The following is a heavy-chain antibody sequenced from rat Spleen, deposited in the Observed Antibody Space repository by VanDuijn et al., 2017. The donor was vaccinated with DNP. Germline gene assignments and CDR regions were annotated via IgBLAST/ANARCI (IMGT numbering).Heavy chain of an antibody. CDR1: GFTFKDYY. Sequence: EVQLVESGGGLAQPGGSMKLSCVASGFTFKDYYMAWVRQAPTRGLEWVASISPGGDNTFFRDSVKGRFTVSRENAQSTLYLQMTNLRSEDTATYYCTRDLHFGYNYAFDYWGQGVLVSVSS. J-gene: IGHJ2*01. CDR2: ISPGGDNT. D-gene: IGHD1-4*01. V-gene: IGHV5-25*01. CDR3: TRDLHFGYNYAFDY.